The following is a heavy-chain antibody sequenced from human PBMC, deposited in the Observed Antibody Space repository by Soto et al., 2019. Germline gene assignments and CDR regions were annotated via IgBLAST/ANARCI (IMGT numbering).Heavy chain of an antibody. V-gene: IGHV3-21*01. CDR1: GFTFSSYS. J-gene: IGHJ4*02. CDR3: ARAYYYDSSGYYPFDY. Sequence: EVQLVESGGSLVKPGGSLRLSCAASGFTFSSYSMNWVRQAPGKGLEWVSSISSSSSYIYYADSVKGRFTISRDNAKNSLYLQMNSLRAEDTAVYYCARAYYYDSSGYYPFDYWGQGTLVTVSS. D-gene: IGHD3-22*01. CDR2: ISSSSSYI.